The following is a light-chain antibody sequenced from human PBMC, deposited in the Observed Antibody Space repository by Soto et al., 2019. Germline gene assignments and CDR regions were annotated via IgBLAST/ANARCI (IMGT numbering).Light chain of an antibody. CDR2: RAS. V-gene: IGKV1-5*03. J-gene: IGKJ3*01. CDR3: QQYETYSGT. CDR1: QIINTW. Sequence: DIQMTQSPSSLSASVGDRVTMTSRASQIINTWLAWYQQKPGKAPKLLIYRASNLVNGVPSRFSGSGSGTEFTLTISSLQPDDFSIYYCQQYETYSGTFGPGTKVDL.